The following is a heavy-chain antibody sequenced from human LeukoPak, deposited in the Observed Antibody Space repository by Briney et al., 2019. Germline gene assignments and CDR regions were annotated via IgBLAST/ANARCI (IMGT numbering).Heavy chain of an antibody. Sequence: PGGSLRLSCAASGFTVSSNYMSWVRQAPGKGLEWVSVIYSGGSTYYADSVKGRFTISRHNSKNTLYLQMNSLRAEDTAVYYCARVLSSSWYNWFDPWGQGTLATVSS. CDR2: IYSGGST. V-gene: IGHV3-53*04. J-gene: IGHJ5*02. D-gene: IGHD6-13*01. CDR3: ARVLSSSWYNWFDP. CDR1: GFTVSSNY.